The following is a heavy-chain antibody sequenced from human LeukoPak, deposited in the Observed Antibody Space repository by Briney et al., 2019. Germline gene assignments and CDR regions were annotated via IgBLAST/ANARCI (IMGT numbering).Heavy chain of an antibody. CDR1: GGSISSRDYF. D-gene: IGHD4-11*01. CDR2: IYYSGTT. Sequence: SETLSLTCTVSGGSISSRDYFWSWIRQPPGKGPEWIGYIYYSGTTYYNPSLKGRVTISVDTSKDQFCLKLTSVTAADTAVYYCARAPLTTEGANWFDPWGQGALVTVSS. V-gene: IGHV4-30-4*08. J-gene: IGHJ5*02. CDR3: ARAPLTTEGANWFDP.